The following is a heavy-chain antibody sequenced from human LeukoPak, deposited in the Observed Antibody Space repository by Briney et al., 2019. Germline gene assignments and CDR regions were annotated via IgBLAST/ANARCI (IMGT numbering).Heavy chain of an antibody. CDR1: GGSFSGYY. CDR3: ARGVVRGAGSY. Sequence: SETLSLTCAVYGGSFSGYYWSWIRQPPGKGLEWIGEINHSGSTNYNPSLKSRVTISVDTSKNQFSLKLSSVTAADTAVYYCARGVVRGAGSYWGQGTLVTVSS. V-gene: IGHV4-34*01. CDR2: INHSGST. J-gene: IGHJ4*02. D-gene: IGHD3-10*01.